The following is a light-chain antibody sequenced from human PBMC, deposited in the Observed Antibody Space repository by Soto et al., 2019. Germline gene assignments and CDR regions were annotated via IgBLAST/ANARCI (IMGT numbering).Light chain of an antibody. CDR1: QSVSSN. CDR2: GAS. CDR3: QQYNNGPPIT. V-gene: IGKV3-15*01. Sequence: EIVTSQSPATLSVYPGERATLTCRASQSVSSNLAWYQQKPGQAPRLLIYGASTRATGIPARFSGSGSGTEFTLTISSLQSEDFAVYYCQQYNNGPPITFGQGTRLEVK. J-gene: IGKJ5*01.